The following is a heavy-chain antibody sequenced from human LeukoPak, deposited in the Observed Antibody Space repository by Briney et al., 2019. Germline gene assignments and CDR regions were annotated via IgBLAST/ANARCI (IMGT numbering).Heavy chain of an antibody. Sequence: PGGSLRLSCAASGFTFSSYGMRWVRQAPGKGLEWVAVISYDGSNKYYADSVKGRFTISRDNSKNTLYLQMNSLRAEDTAVYYCASATSDYWGQGTLVTVSS. CDR3: ASATSDY. J-gene: IGHJ4*02. V-gene: IGHV3-30*03. CDR2: ISYDGSNK. CDR1: GFTFSSYG.